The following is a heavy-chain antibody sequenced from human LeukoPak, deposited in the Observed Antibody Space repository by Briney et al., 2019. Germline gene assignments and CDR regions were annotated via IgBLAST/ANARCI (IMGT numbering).Heavy chain of an antibody. CDR1: GGTFSSYA. Sequence: SVKVSCKASGGTFSSYAISWVRQAPGQGLEWMGGIIPIFGTANYAQKFQGRVTITADESTSTAYMELSSLGSEDTAVYYCARVESSNPVQPSWFDPWGQGTLVTVSS. J-gene: IGHJ5*02. CDR2: IIPIFGTA. V-gene: IGHV1-69*13. D-gene: IGHD1-1*01. CDR3: ARVESSNPVQPSWFDP.